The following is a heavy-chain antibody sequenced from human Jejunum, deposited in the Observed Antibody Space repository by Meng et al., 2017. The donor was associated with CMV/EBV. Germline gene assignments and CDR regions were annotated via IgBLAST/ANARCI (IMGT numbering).Heavy chain of an antibody. CDR2: LSSSGGST. CDR3: AKDRYSGYAPYDAFDI. CDR1: FTVSSYA. J-gene: IGHJ3*02. Sequence: FTVSSYAMSWVRQAPGKGLEWVSALSSSGGSTDYADSVKGRFTITRDNSKNTLYLQMNSLRAEDTAVYYCAKDRYSGYAPYDAFDIWGQGTMVTVSS. V-gene: IGHV3-23*01. D-gene: IGHD5-12*01.